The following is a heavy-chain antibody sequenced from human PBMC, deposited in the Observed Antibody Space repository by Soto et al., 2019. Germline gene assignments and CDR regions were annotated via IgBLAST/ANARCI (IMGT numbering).Heavy chain of an antibody. CDR3: ARMATFGSLNWFDP. CDR1: GYSFTNND. CDR2: MNPGSGDT. J-gene: IGHJ5*02. D-gene: IGHD3-16*01. V-gene: IGHV1-8*01. Sequence: ASVKVSCKASGYSFTNNDVTWVRQAAGQGLEWMGWMNPGSGDTGYAQKFQGRVTMTRDISIATAYMELSSLRSDDTAIYYCARMATFGSLNWFDPWGQGALVTVSS.